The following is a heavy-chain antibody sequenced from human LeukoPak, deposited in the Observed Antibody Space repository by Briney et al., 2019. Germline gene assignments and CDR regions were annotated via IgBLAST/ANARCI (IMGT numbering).Heavy chain of an antibody. V-gene: IGHV3-53*01. CDR3: ARDRLYSSSSEDY. Sequence: PEGSLRLSCAASGFTVSSTYMSWVRQAPGKGLEWVSVIYSGGSTYYADSVKGRFTISRDNSKNTLYLQMNSLRAEDTAVYYCARDRLYSSSSEDYWGQGTLVTVSS. CDR2: IYSGGST. J-gene: IGHJ4*02. D-gene: IGHD6-6*01. CDR1: GFTVSSTY.